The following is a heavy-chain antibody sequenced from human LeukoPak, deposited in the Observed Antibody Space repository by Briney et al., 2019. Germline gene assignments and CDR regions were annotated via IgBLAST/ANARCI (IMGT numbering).Heavy chain of an antibody. CDR3: ARGLRFLEWLSRGYMDV. CDR1: GGSFSGYY. V-gene: IGHV4-34*01. J-gene: IGHJ6*03. CDR2: INHSGST. Sequence: SETLSLTCAVYGGSFSGYYWSWIRQPPGKGLEWIGEINHSGSTNYNPSLKSRVTILVDTSKNQFSLKLSSVTAADTAVYYCARGLRFLEWLSRGYMDVWGKGTTVTVSS. D-gene: IGHD3-3*01.